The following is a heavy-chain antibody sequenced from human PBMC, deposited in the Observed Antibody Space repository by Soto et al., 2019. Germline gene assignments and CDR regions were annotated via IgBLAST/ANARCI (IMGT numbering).Heavy chain of an antibody. Sequence: SLRLSCAASGFTFSSYDMHWVRQATGKGLEWVSAIGTAGDTYYPGSVKGRFTISRENAKNSLYLQMNSLRAGDTAVYYCARDARTGYSGRYWGMDVWGQGTTVTVSS. J-gene: IGHJ6*02. CDR1: GFTFSSYD. CDR3: ARDARTGYSGRYWGMDV. CDR2: IGTAGDT. V-gene: IGHV3-13*01. D-gene: IGHD1-26*01.